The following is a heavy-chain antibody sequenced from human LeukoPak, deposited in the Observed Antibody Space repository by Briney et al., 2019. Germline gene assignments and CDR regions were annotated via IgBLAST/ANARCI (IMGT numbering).Heavy chain of an antibody. Sequence: PGGSLRLSCAASGFTFSSYAMSWVRQAPGKGLEWVANIKPDGTKKTYVDSVKGRFIISRDNAKNSLYLQMNSLRADDTAVYYCATAPAAADSWWGQGTLVAVSS. CDR1: GFTFSSYA. J-gene: IGHJ4*02. V-gene: IGHV3-7*01. D-gene: IGHD6-13*01. CDR3: ATAPAAADSW. CDR2: IKPDGTKK.